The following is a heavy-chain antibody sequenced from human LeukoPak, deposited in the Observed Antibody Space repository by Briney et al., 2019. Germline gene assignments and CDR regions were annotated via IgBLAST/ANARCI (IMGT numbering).Heavy chain of an antibody. CDR3: ARQRLTGNQGRGWFDP. CDR1: GGSISDSRYY. J-gene: IGHJ5*02. CDR2: IYDSGTT. Sequence: SETLSLTCSVSGGSISDSRYYWGWSRQPPGKGLEWIGSIYDSGTTHCNPSLKSRVTISEDTSKNQFSLKLSSVTAADTGVYYCARQRLTGNQGRGWFDPWGQGTLVTVSS. D-gene: IGHD7-27*01. V-gene: IGHV4-39*01.